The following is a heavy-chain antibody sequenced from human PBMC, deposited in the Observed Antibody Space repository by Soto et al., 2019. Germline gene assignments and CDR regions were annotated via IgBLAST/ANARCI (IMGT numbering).Heavy chain of an antibody. CDR3: ARGTPYYYGSGSYYFPDHYYYYMDV. Sequence: SSETLCLTCTVAGGSISSYCWSWIRQPPGKGLEWIGEINYSGSTKYNPSLKSRVTISVGTSKNQFSLKLSSVTAADTAVYYCARGTPYYYGSGSYYFPDHYYYYMDVWAKGTTVTVSS. CDR1: GGSISSYC. D-gene: IGHD3-10*01. J-gene: IGHJ6*03. V-gene: IGHV4-59*12. CDR2: INYSGST.